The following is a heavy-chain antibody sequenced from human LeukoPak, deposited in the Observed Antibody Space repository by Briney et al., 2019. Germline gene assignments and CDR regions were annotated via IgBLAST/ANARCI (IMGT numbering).Heavy chain of an antibody. Sequence: GGSLRLSCAASGFTFDGYAMHWVRQAPGKGLEWVSGISWNSGFIDYADSVKGRFTISRDNAKNSLYLQMNSLRDEDTALYYCAKVLFDSSGWDAFDIWGQGTMVTVSS. CDR1: GFTFDGYA. V-gene: IGHV3-9*01. CDR2: ISWNSGFI. J-gene: IGHJ3*02. D-gene: IGHD3-22*01. CDR3: AKVLFDSSGWDAFDI.